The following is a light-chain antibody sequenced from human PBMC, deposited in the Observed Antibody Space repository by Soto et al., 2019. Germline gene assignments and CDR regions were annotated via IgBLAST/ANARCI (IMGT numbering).Light chain of an antibody. Sequence: QAVVTQEPSLTVSPGGTVTLTCGTNPGAVTSGSYANWFQVKPGQPPTSLIYRTRNTHSWTPARFSGSLLGDKAALTLSGVQPEDEAHYYCLLYFDTYWLFGGGTKLTVL. J-gene: IGLJ3*02. CDR3: LLYFDTYWL. CDR2: RTR. V-gene: IGLV7-43*01. CDR1: PGAVTSGSY.